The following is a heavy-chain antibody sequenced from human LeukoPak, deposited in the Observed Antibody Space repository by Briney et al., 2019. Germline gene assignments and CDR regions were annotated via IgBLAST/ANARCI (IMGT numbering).Heavy chain of an antibody. Sequence: PGGSLRLSCAASGFTFSSYWMHWVRQAPGKGLVWVSRINSDGSSTSYADSVKGRFAISRDNAKNTLYLQMNSLRAEDTAVYYCARGRCSGGSCYSDYWGQGTLVTVSS. CDR2: INSDGSST. CDR1: GFTFSSYW. J-gene: IGHJ4*02. CDR3: ARGRCSGGSCYSDY. D-gene: IGHD2-15*01. V-gene: IGHV3-74*01.